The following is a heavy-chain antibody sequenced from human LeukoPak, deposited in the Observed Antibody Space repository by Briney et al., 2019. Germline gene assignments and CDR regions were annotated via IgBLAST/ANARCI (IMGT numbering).Heavy chain of an antibody. CDR3: RRELSHDSSG. J-gene: IGHJ4*02. V-gene: IGHV3-7*01. CDR1: GFGLSDYL. CDR2: IKFDVSAI. Sequence: GGSLRLCCAASGFGLSDYLMTWVRQAPGKGLESVCNIKFDVSAINNLRSVRVRFSIYKNNAKNSLYLRIHSLRVEATAVYYCRRELSHDSSGWGQGTLVSVSS. D-gene: IGHD3-22*01.